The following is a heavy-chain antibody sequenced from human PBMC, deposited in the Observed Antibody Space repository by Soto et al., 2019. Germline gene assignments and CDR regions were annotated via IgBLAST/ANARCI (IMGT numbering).Heavy chain of an antibody. J-gene: IGHJ4*02. Sequence: PSETLSLTCTVSGGSISSSYYWGCIRQPPGKGLEWIASIDYTGNTFYNPSLTSRVTISVDTSKNQFSLKVTSVTAADTAVYYCARINKGYGTDSWGQGTLVTVSS. D-gene: IGHD5-18*01. CDR2: IDYTGNT. CDR3: ARINKGYGTDS. CDR1: GGSISSSYY. V-gene: IGHV4-39*01.